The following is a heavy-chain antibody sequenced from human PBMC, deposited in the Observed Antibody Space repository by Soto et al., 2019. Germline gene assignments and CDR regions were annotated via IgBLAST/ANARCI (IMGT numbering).Heavy chain of an antibody. D-gene: IGHD3-16*01. CDR3: ARGIMITFGGVIYKDYFDY. V-gene: IGHV3-21*01. Sequence: EVQLVESGGGLVKPGGSLRLSCAASGFTFSSYSMNWVRQAPGKGLEWVSSISSSSSYIYYADSVKGRFTISRDNAKNSLYLQMNSLRAEDTAVYYCARGIMITFGGVIYKDYFDYWGQGTLVTVSS. CDR1: GFTFSSYS. J-gene: IGHJ4*02. CDR2: ISSSSSYI.